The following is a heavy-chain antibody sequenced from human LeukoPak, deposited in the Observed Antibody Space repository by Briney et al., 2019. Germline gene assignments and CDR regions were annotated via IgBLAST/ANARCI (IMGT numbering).Heavy chain of an antibody. V-gene: IGHV4-59*01. J-gene: IGHJ6*03. D-gene: IGHD3-10*01. Sequence: PSETLSLTCTVSGGSISSYYWSWIRQPPGKGLEWIGYIYYSGSTNYNPSLKSRVTISVDTSKNQFSLKLSSVTAADTAVYYCARAYFGDPGYMDVWGKGTTVTISS. CDR2: IYYSGST. CDR1: GGSISSYY. CDR3: ARAYFGDPGYMDV.